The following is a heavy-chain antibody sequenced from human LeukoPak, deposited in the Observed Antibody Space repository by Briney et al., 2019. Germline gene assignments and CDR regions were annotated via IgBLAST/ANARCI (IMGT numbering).Heavy chain of an antibody. CDR1: GGSISSYY. J-gene: IGHJ4*02. D-gene: IGHD6-19*01. CDR2: IYYSGST. Sequence: SETLSLTCTVSGGSISSYYWSWIRQPPGKGLEWIGYIYYSGSTNYNPSLESRVTISVDTAKNQFSLKLSSVTAADAAVYYCARVLIAVAAFDYWGQGTLITVSS. V-gene: IGHV4-59*01. CDR3: ARVLIAVAAFDY.